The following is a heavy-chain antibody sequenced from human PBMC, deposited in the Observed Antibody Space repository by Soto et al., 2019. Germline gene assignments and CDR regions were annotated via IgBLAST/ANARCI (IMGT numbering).Heavy chain of an antibody. CDR2: ISYDGSNK. CDR1: GFTFSSYA. V-gene: IGHV3-30-3*01. Sequence: GGSLRLSCAASGFTFSSYAMHWVRQAPGKGLEWVAVISYDGSNKYYADSVKGRFTISRDNSKNTLYLQMNSLRAEDTAVYYCARGYCTNGVCYQVDYWGQGTLVTVSS. D-gene: IGHD2-8*01. CDR3: ARGYCTNGVCYQVDY. J-gene: IGHJ4*02.